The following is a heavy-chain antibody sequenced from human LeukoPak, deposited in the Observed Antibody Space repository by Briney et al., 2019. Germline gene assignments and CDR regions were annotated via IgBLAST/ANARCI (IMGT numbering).Heavy chain of an antibody. V-gene: IGHV4-39*01. J-gene: IGHJ5*02. D-gene: IGHD6-19*01. Sequence: KTSETLSLTCAVSGGSISSSNYYWGWIRQPPGQGLEWIGSNYSGNTYYNPSLKSRVTISVDTSMNQFSLKLSSVTATDTAVYYCARRRAGRDWFDPWGQGTLVTVSS. CDR1: GGSISSSNYY. CDR2: NYSGNT. CDR3: ARRRAGRDWFDP.